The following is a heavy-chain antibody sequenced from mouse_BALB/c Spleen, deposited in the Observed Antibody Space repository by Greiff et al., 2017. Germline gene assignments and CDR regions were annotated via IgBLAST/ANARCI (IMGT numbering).Heavy chain of an antibody. CDR3: ARSRGYDPFDY. Sequence: EVQLVESGPGLVKPSQSLSLTCTVTGYSITSDYAWNWIRQFPGNKLEWMGYISYSGSTSYNPSLKSRISITRDTSKNQFFLQLNSVTTEDTATYYCARSRGYDPFDYWGQGTTLTVSS. D-gene: IGHD2-2*01. V-gene: IGHV3-2*02. CDR1: GYSITSDYA. CDR2: ISYSGST. J-gene: IGHJ2*01.